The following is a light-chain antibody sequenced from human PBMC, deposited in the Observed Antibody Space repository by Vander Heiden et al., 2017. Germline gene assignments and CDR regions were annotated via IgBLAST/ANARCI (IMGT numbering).Light chain of an antibody. V-gene: IGLV4-69*01. J-gene: IGLJ3*02. CDR1: SGHSSYP. CDR2: LNSDGSH. Sequence: QLVLTQSLSASASLGASVKLTCTLSSGHSSYPIAWHQQQPEKGPRYLMKLNSDGSHSKGDGIPDRFSGSSSGAERYLTISSLQSEDEADYYCQTWGTGIGVFGGGTKLTVL. CDR3: QTWGTGIGV.